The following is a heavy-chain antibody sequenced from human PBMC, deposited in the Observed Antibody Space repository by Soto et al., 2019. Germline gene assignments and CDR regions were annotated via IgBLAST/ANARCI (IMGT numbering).Heavy chain of an antibody. V-gene: IGHV5-51*01. CDR1: GYSFTSYW. J-gene: IGHJ3*02. CDR3: ASYNGGYRSGWYSPGVFDI. Sequence: PGESLKISCKGSGYSFTSYWIGWVRQMPGKGLEWMGIIYPGDSDTRYSPSFQGQVTISADKSISTAYLQWSSLKASDTAMYYCASYNGGYRSGWYSPGVFDIWGQGTMVTVSS. D-gene: IGHD6-13*01. CDR2: IYPGDSDT.